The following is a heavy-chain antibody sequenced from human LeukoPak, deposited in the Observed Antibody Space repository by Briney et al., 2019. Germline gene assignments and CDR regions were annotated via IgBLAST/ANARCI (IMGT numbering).Heavy chain of an antibody. CDR2: ISAYNGNT. J-gene: IGHJ5*02. V-gene: IGHV1-18*01. CDR3: ARAGYCSGGRCYSGWFDP. CDR1: GYTFTSYG. D-gene: IGHD2-15*01. Sequence: ASVKVSCKASGYTFTSYGISWVRQAPGQGLEWMGGISAYNGNTNYAQKLQGRVTMTTDTSRRPAYMQLRSLRSDDTAVSYCARAGYCSGGRCYSGWFDPWGQGTLVTVSS.